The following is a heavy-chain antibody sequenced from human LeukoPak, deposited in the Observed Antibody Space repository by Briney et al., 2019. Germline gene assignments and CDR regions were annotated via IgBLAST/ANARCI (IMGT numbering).Heavy chain of an antibody. CDR3: ARDQRVTGRPYIDY. J-gene: IGHJ4*02. V-gene: IGHV3-74*03. Sequence: PGGSLRLSCAASGFTFMNHWMHWVRQTPGKGLVWVSRISSDGSSTTYADSVKGRFTISRDNAKNTLYLQMNNLRAEDTAMYYCARDQRVTGRPYIDYWGQGILVIVSS. D-gene: IGHD6-6*01. CDR2: ISSDGSST. CDR1: GFTFMNHW.